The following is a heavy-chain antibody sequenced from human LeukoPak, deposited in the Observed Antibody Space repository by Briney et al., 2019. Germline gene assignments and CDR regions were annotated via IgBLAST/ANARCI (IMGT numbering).Heavy chain of an antibody. CDR2: ISAYNGNT. J-gene: IGHJ4*02. CDR3: ARAHVVRGVIIVDY. CDR1: GYTFTIYG. Sequence: ASVKVSCKASGYTFTIYGISWVQQAPGQGLEWMGWISAYNGNTNYAQKLQGRVTMTTDTSTSTAYMELRSLRSDDTAVYYCARAHVVRGVIIVDYWGQGTLVTVSS. D-gene: IGHD3-10*01. V-gene: IGHV1-18*01.